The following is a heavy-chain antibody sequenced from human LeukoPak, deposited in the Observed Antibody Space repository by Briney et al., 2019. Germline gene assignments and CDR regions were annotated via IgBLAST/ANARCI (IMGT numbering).Heavy chain of an antibody. CDR3: AKDVVGQQWPENY. CDR1: GFTFSSYW. V-gene: IGHV3-74*01. CDR2: INSDGSRI. Sequence: LPGGSLRLSCAASGFTFSSYWMHWVRQAPGKGLVWVSRINSDGSRISYADAVKGRFTISRDNSKNTLYLQMNSLRAEDTAVYFCAKDVVGQQWPENYWGQGTLVTVSS. J-gene: IGHJ4*02. D-gene: IGHD6-19*01.